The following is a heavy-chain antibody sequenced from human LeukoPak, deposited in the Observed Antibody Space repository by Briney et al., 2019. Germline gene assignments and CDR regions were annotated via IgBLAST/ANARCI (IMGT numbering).Heavy chain of an antibody. D-gene: IGHD1-26*01. CDR2: ISTYDGKT. Sequence: ASVTVSCKASGYIFTTYGISWLRQAPGQGLEWMGWISTYDGKTRYAQKFQDRVTMANDTYTSAAYMELRSLRFDDTAVYFCSRDGRIVGPTTGDGYFDQWGQGTLVTVSS. J-gene: IGHJ4*02. CDR1: GYIFTTYG. CDR3: SRDGRIVGPTTGDGYFDQ. V-gene: IGHV1-18*01.